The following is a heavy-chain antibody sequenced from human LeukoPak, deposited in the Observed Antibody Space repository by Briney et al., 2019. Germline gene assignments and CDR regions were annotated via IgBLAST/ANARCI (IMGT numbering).Heavy chain of an antibody. V-gene: IGHV3-7*01. J-gene: IGHJ3*02. CDR2: IKQDGSEK. CDR1: GFTFSNYG. CDR3: ARDFSSNRLERFDI. Sequence: GGSLRLSCATSGFTFSNYGMHWVRQAPGKGLEWVANIKQDGSEKYYVDSVKGRFTISRDNAKNSLYLQMNSLRAEDTAVYYCARDFSSNRLERFDIWGQGTMVTVSS. D-gene: IGHD2/OR15-2a*01.